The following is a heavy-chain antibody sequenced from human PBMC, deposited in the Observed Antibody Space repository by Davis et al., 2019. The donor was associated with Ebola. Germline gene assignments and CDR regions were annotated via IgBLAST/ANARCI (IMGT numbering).Heavy chain of an antibody. CDR3: AKDQYSSSSVGDY. J-gene: IGHJ4*02. V-gene: IGHV3-30*18. CDR2: ISYDGSNK. Sequence: PGGSLRLSCAASGFTFSSYGMHWVRQAPGKGLEWVAVISYDGSNKYYADSVKGRFTISRDNSKNTLYLQMNSLRAEDTAVYYCAKDQYSSSSVGDYWGQGTLVTVSS. D-gene: IGHD6-6*01. CDR1: GFTFSSYG.